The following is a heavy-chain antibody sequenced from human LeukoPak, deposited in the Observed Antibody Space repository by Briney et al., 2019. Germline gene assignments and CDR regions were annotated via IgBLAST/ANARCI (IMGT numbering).Heavy chain of an antibody. Sequence: PGGSLRLSCAASGVTFDDYAMHWVREAPGKGLEWVSGISWNSGSIGYADSVKGRFTISRDNAKNSLDLQMNSLRAEDTALYYCAKGDTMVLTDYYYGMDVWGQGTTVTVSS. CDR1: GVTFDDYA. V-gene: IGHV3-9*01. CDR3: AKGDTMVLTDYYYGMDV. D-gene: IGHD4/OR15-4a*01. CDR2: ISWNSGSI. J-gene: IGHJ6*02.